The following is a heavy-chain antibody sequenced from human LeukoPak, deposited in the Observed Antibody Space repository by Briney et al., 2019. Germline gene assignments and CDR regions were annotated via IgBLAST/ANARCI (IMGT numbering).Heavy chain of an antibody. V-gene: IGHV4-39*01. J-gene: IGHJ4*02. CDR2: IYYSGST. CDR3: ASMTTVKYYFDY. Sequence: QASETLSLTCTVSGGSISSSSYYWGWIRQPPGKGLEWIGSIYYSGSTYYNPSLKSRVTISVDTSKNQFSLKLSSVTAADTAVYYCASMTTVKYYFDYWGQGTLVTVSS. D-gene: IGHD4-11*01. CDR1: GGSISSSSYY.